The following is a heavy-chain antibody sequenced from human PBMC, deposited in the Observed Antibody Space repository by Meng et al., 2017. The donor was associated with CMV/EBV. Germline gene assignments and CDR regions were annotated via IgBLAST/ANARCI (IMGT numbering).Heavy chain of an antibody. CDR2: INPNSGGT. D-gene: IGHD2-15*01. V-gene: IGHV1-2*02. CDR1: GYTFTGYY. Sequence: ASVKVSCKASGYTFTGYYMHWVRQAPGQGLEWMGWINPNSGGTNYAQKFQGRVTMTRDTSISTAYMELSRLRSDDTAVYYCARVLRYYSGGSCYSGGYYFDYWGQGTLVTVSS. J-gene: IGHJ4*02. CDR3: ARVLRYYSGGSCYSGGYYFDY.